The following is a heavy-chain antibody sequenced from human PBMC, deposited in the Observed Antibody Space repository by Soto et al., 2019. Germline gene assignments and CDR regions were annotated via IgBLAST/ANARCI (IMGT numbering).Heavy chain of an antibody. D-gene: IGHD4-17*01. CDR3: ARDVYFDYGDLPNYYGMDV. V-gene: IGHV3-33*01. CDR1: GFTFSSYG. J-gene: IGHJ6*02. Sequence: GGSLRLSCAASGFTFSSYGMHWVRQAPGKGLEWVAVIWYDGSNKYYADSVKGRFTISRDNSKNTLYLQMNSLRAEDTAVYYCARDVYFDYGDLPNYYGMDVWGQGTTVTVSS. CDR2: IWYDGSNK.